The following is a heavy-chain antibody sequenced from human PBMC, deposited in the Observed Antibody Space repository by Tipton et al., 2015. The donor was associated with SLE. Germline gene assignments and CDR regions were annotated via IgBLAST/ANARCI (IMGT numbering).Heavy chain of an antibody. J-gene: IGHJ1*01. V-gene: IGHV3-11*01. CDR3: ASPPATIFGVVTLT. CDR1: GGSISSYY. Sequence: LSLTCTVSGGSISSYYWSWIRQPPGKGLEWVSYISSSGSTIYYADSVKGRFTISRDNAKNSLYLQMNSLRAEDTAVYYCASPPATIFGVVTLTWGQGTLVTVSS. D-gene: IGHD3-3*01. CDR2: ISSSGSTI.